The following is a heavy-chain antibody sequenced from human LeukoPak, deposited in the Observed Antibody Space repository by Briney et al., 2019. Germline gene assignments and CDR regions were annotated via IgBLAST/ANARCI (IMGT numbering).Heavy chain of an antibody. Sequence: SETLSLTCTVSGGSISSSSYYWGWIRQPPGKGLEWIGSIYYSGSTYYNPSLKSRVTISVDTSKNQFSLKLSSVTAADTAVYYCARSPIVLMVYYDYWGQGTLVTVSS. V-gene: IGHV4-39*07. CDR3: ARSPIVLMVYYDY. CDR2: IYYSGST. J-gene: IGHJ4*02. CDR1: GGSISSSSYY. D-gene: IGHD2-8*01.